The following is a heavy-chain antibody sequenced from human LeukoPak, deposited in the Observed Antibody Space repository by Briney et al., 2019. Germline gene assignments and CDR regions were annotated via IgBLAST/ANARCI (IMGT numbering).Heavy chain of an antibody. CDR3: AKDQGRFLEWLFPAASDY. V-gene: IGHV3-30*02. J-gene: IGHJ4*02. CDR1: GFTFSYYG. D-gene: IGHD3-3*01. CDR2: IRYDGSNK. Sequence: GGSLRLSCAASGFTFSYYGMHWVRQAPGKGPEWVAFIRYDGSNKYYADSVKGRFTISRDNSKNTLYLQMNSLRAEDTAVYYCAKDQGRFLEWLFPAASDYWGQGTLVTVSS.